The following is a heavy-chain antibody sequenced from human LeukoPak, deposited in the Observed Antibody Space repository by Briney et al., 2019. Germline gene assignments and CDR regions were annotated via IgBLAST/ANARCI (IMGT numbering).Heavy chain of an antibody. V-gene: IGHV1-18*01. Sequence: ASVKVSCKASGYTFTSYGISWVRQAPGQGLEWMGWISAYNGNTNYAQKLQGRVTMTTDTSTSTAYMELRSLRSDDTAVYYCARHPVDYDILTGPPVGGMDVWGQGTTVTVSS. CDR2: ISAYNGNT. CDR3: ARHPVDYDILTGPPVGGMDV. CDR1: GYTFTSYG. D-gene: IGHD3-9*01. J-gene: IGHJ6*02.